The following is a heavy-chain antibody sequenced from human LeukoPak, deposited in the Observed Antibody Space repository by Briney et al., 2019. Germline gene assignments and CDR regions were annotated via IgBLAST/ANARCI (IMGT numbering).Heavy chain of an antibody. CDR1: GFTFSSYA. V-gene: IGHV3-30-3*01. J-gene: IGHJ4*02. CDR2: ISYDGSNK. Sequence: GGSLRLSCAASGFTFSSYAIHWVRQAPGKGLEWVAVISYDGSNKYYADSVKGRFTISRDNSKNTLYLQMNTLRAEDTAVYYCARASMITLGGVIVPRSYFDYWGQGTLVTVSS. D-gene: IGHD3-16*02. CDR3: ARASMITLGGVIVPRSYFDY.